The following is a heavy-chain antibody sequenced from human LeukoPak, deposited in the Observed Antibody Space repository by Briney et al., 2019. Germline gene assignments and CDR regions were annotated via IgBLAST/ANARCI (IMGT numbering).Heavy chain of an antibody. V-gene: IGHV3-23*01. J-gene: IGHJ4*02. D-gene: IGHD3-22*01. CDR2: INNGGENT. CDR1: GFTFNSYG. CDR3: AIDPADYYETNSLDF. Sequence: GGSLRLSCAASGFTFNSYGMTWFRQAPGKGLEWVSTINNGGENTHYADSVKGRFTISRDNSKNTLYLQVNSLRAEDTALYYCAIDPADYYETNSLDFWGQGTLVTVSS.